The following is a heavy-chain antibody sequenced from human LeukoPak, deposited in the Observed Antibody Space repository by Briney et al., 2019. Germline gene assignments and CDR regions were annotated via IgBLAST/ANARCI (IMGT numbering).Heavy chain of an antibody. V-gene: IGHV4-31*03. CDR1: GXSISSGGYY. CDR2: IYYSGST. J-gene: IGHJ3*02. CDR3: ARGRPLDAFDI. Sequence: SQTLSLTCTVSGXSISSGGYYWSWIRQHPGKSLEWIGYIYYSGSTYYNPSLKSRVTISVDTSKNQFSLKLSSVTAADTAVYYCARGRPLDAFDIWGQGTLVTVSS.